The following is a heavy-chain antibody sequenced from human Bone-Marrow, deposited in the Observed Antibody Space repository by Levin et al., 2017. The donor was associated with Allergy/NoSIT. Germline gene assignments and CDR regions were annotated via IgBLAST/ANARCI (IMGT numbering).Heavy chain of an antibody. CDR2: ISYDGSNK. CDR3: AKGYWYSLDY. V-gene: IGHV3-30*18. Sequence: GESLKISCAASGFTFSSYGMHWVRQAPGKGLEWVAVISYDGSNKYYADSVKGRFTISRDNSKNTLYLQMNSLRAEDTAVYYCAKGYWYSLDYWGQGTLVTVSS. D-gene: IGHD2-21*02. J-gene: IGHJ4*02. CDR1: GFTFSSYG.